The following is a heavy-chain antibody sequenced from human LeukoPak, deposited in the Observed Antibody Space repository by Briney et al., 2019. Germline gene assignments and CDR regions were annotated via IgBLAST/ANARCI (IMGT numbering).Heavy chain of an antibody. CDR2: ISGSGGST. J-gene: IGHJ3*02. CDR1: GFTFSNYG. CDR3: AKIGRDDAFDI. V-gene: IGHV3-23*01. Sequence: GGSLRLSCAASGFTFSNYGMSWVRQAPGKGLEWVSGISGSGGSTYYADSVKGRFTISRDNSKNTLYLQMNSLRAEDTAVYYCAKIGRDDAFDIWGQGTMVTVSS.